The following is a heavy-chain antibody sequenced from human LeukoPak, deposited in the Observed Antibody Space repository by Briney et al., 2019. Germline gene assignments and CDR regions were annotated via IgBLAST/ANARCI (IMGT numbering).Heavy chain of an antibody. CDR3: ATSLGPLTDY. CDR1: RFTLSTYW. CDR2: IKQDGSQE. Sequence: GSLRLSRAASRFTLSTYWMSWVRQAPGKGLEWVAHIKQDGSQEYYVDSVKGRFTISRDSAKNSLYLQMNSLRAEDTAVYYCATSLGPLTDYWGQGTLVTVSS. V-gene: IGHV3-7*01. D-gene: IGHD7-27*01. J-gene: IGHJ4*02.